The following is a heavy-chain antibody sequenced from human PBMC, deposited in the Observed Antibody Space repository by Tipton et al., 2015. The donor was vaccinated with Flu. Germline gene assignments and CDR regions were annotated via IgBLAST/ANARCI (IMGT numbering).Heavy chain of an antibody. V-gene: IGHV3-7*01. D-gene: IGHD3-10*01. J-gene: IGHJ4*02. Sequence: SLRLSCAASGFTLSSYWMAWVRQAPGKGLEWVANIKQDGSERYYVDSVKGRFTISRDNAKNPLFLQMNSLRAEDTAVYYCVRKGFGDYWGQGTLVTVSS. CDR2: IKQDGSER. CDR1: GFTLSSYW. CDR3: VRKGFGDY.